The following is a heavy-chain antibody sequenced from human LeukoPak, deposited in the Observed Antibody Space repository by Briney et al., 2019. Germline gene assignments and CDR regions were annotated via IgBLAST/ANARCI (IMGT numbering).Heavy chain of an antibody. J-gene: IGHJ4*02. D-gene: IGHD2-2*01. V-gene: IGHV3-13*01. CDR1: GFTFNTYD. CDR3: ARGYCSNTRCSEGFYFDY. CDR2: IGIAGDT. Sequence: HPGGSLRLSCAASGFTFNTYDMHWVRQPTGKGLEWVSAIGIAGDTYYPDSVKGRFTISRDNAKNSLYLQLNSLGAGDTAVYYCARGYCSNTRCSEGFYFDYWGQGALVTVSS.